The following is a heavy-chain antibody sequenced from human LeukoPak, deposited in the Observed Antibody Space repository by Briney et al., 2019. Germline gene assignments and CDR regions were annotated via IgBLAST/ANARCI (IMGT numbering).Heavy chain of an antibody. Sequence: PXETLSLTCTVXGGSISSYYWSWIRQPPGKGLEWIGYIYYSGSTNYNPSLKSRVTISVDTSKNQFSLKLSSVTAADTAVYYCASTMYYYDSSGYYQTFDHWGQGTLVTVSS. CDR2: IYYSGST. V-gene: IGHV4-59*08. D-gene: IGHD3-22*01. J-gene: IGHJ4*02. CDR3: ASTMYYYDSSGYYQTFDH. CDR1: GGSISSYY.